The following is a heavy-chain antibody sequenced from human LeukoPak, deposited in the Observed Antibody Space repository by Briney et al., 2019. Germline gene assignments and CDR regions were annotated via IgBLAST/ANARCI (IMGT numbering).Heavy chain of an antibody. D-gene: IGHD5-12*01. CDR1: GYIFISNA. CDR2: INAGNGDT. J-gene: IGHJ4*02. CDR3: ARAEWIDLYYFDY. Sequence: ASVKVSCKASGYIFISNAIHWVRQAPGQRLQWMGWINAGNGDTEYSQKFQGRVTITRDTSASTAYMELSSLRSEDTAVYYCARAEWIDLYYFDYWGQGTLVTVSS. V-gene: IGHV1-3*01.